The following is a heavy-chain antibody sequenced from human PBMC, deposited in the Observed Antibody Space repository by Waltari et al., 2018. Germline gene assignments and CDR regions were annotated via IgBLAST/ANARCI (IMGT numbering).Heavy chain of an antibody. Sequence: QVQLVQSGAEVKKPGASVTVSCKTSGYTFADYSIHWVRQAPGQGLEWMGFVNPNSGGTYYAQQFQDRVTMTRDTSISTAYMELRRLRYDDMAVYYCAGHYLGGASSGSEFFQHWGQGTLITVSS. CDR1: GYTFADYS. CDR3: AGHYLGGASSGSEFFQH. D-gene: IGHD6-13*01. J-gene: IGHJ1*01. CDR2: VNPNSGGT. V-gene: IGHV1-2*02.